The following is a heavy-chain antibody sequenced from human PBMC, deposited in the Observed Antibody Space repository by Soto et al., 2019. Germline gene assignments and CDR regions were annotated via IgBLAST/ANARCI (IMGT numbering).Heavy chain of an antibody. CDR3: ARDRQKALVVVAATGGFDY. J-gene: IGHJ4*02. D-gene: IGHD2-15*01. CDR2: ISFAGNNK. V-gene: IGHV3-30*04. CDR1: GFTFSSYS. Sequence: QVQLVESGGGVVQPGRSLRLSCAVSGFTFSSYSMHWVRQDPAMGLGWVDFISFAGNNKYYADSVKGRFTISRDNPNNMLYLEMNSLRPDDTAVYYCARDRQKALVVVAATGGFDYWGQGTPVTVSS.